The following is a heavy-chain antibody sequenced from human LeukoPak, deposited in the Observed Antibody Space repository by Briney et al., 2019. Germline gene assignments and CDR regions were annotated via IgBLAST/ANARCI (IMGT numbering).Heavy chain of an antibody. CDR3: AKQVKVVVAATSHFDY. V-gene: IGHV3-23*01. J-gene: IGHJ4*02. CDR1: GFTFSSYA. D-gene: IGHD2-15*01. CDR2: ISGSGGST. Sequence: GGSLRLSCAASGFTFSSYAMSWVRQAPGKGLEWVSAISGSGGSTYYADSVKGRFTISRDNSKNTLYLQMNSLRAEDTAVYYCAKQVKVVVAATSHFDYWGQGTLVTASS.